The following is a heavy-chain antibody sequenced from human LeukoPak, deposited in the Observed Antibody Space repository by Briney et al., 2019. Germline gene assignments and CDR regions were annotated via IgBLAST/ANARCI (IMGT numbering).Heavy chain of an antibody. J-gene: IGHJ6*03. CDR2: IRYDGSDK. CDR3: AKDQSTGPSWTSYYMDV. V-gene: IGHV3-30*02. Sequence: GGSLRLSCAASGFTSNSYGMHWVRQAPGKGLEWVSFIRYDGSDKYYADSVTGRFTISRDSSKNTLYLQMNSLRVEDTAVYYCAKDQSTGPSWTSYYMDVWGKGTTVTVSS. D-gene: IGHD1-14*01. CDR1: GFTSNSYG.